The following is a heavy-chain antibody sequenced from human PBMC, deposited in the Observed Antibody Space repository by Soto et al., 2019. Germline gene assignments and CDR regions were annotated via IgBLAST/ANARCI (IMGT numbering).Heavy chain of an antibody. J-gene: IGHJ6*01. V-gene: IGHV3-30*18. D-gene: IGHD6-13*01. CDR2: ISYDGSNK. Sequence: QVQLVESGGGVVQPGRSLRLSCAASGFTFSSYGMHWVRQAPGKGLEWVAVISYDGSNKYYADSVKGRFTISRDNSKNTLYLQMNSLRAEDTAVYYCAKDSSSWYDYYYYGMDVW. CDR3: AKDSSSWYDYYYYGMDV. CDR1: GFTFSSYG.